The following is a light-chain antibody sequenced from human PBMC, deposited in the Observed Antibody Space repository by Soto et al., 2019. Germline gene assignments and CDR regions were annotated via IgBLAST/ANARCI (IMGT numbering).Light chain of an antibody. V-gene: IGLV1-51*01. CDR1: SSNIGNNY. CDR3: GTWDNNLSAGV. CDR2: DNN. J-gene: IGLJ2*01. Sequence: QSVLTQPPSVSAAPGQKVTISCSGTSSNIGNNYVSWYQQLPGTAPKLLIYDNNKRPSGIPDRFSGSKSGTSATLGITGLQTGDEADYYCGTWDNNLSAGVFGGGTKVTVL.